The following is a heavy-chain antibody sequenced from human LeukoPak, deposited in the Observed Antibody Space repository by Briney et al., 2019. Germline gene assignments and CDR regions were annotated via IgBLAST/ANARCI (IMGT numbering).Heavy chain of an antibody. CDR3: AREWPNTFRFDP. CDR2: INPNSGGT. V-gene: IGHV1-46*01. J-gene: IGHJ5*02. CDR1: GYTFTTYY. Sequence: ASVTVSCKASGYTFTTYYIHWVRQAAGQGREWLGIINPNSGGTLYAQKFQGRVTMTRDTSTSTVYMELSSLRSEDTAVYYCAREWPNTFRFDPWGQGTLVTVSS. D-gene: IGHD1/OR15-1a*01.